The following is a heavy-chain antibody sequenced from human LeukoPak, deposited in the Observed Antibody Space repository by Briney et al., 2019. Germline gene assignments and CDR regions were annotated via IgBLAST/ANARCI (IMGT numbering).Heavy chain of an antibody. Sequence: SETLSLTCAVYGGSFSGYYWSWIRQPPGKGLEWIGEINHSGSTNYNPSLKSRVTISVDTSKNQFSLKLSSVTAADTAVYYCATITRYHSDGYSSRGYNDYWGQGTLVTVSS. CDR3: ATITRYHSDGYSSRGYNDY. J-gene: IGHJ4*02. D-gene: IGHD5-24*01. CDR2: INHSGST. CDR1: GGSFSGYY. V-gene: IGHV4-34*01.